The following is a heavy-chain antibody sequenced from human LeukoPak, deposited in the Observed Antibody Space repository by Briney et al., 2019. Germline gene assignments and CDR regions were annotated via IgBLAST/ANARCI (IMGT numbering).Heavy chain of an antibody. CDR2: ISSSSSYI. CDR1: GFTFSSYS. CDR3: ARGTVSPYGSGAPDY. Sequence: GGSLRLSCAASGFTFSSYSMNWVRQAPGKGLEWVSSISSSSSYIYYADSVKGRFTISRDNAKNSLYLQMNSLRAEDTAVYYCARGTVSPYGSGAPDYWGQGTLVTVSS. D-gene: IGHD3-10*01. V-gene: IGHV3-21*01. J-gene: IGHJ4*02.